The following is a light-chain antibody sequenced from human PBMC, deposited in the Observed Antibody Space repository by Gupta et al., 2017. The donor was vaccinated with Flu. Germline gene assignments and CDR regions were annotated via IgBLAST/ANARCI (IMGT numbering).Light chain of an antibody. CDR3: ATDHGSGITLV. Sequence: TGTLISGYSNSKVDCYQQRPGKGPLFVIRVRTGGIVGAKGAGIPDRFSVFGSVLNRFLTITNIQEEDEGDYHCATDHGSGITLVFGGGTKLTVL. V-gene: IGLV9-49*01. J-gene: IGLJ2*01. CDR2: VRTGGIVG. CDR1: SGYSNSK.